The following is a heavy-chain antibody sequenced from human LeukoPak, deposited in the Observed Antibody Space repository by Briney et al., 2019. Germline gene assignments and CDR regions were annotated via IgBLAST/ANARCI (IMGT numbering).Heavy chain of an antibody. CDR2: IYYSGST. V-gene: IGHV4-39*01. Sequence: PSETLSLTCTVSGGSISSGGYYWSWIRQPPGKGLEWIGSIYYSGSTYYNPSLKSRVTISVDTSKNQFSLKLSSVTAADTAVYYCARHLFFGDEWLRPYYFDYWGQGTLVTVSS. CDR3: ARHLFFGDEWLRPYYFDY. D-gene: IGHD5-12*01. J-gene: IGHJ4*02. CDR1: GGSISSGGYY.